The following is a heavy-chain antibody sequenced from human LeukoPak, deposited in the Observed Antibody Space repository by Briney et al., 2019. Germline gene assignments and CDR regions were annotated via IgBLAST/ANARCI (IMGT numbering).Heavy chain of an antibody. CDR3: ARSNYYDTSGYYYDY. Sequence: SETLSLTCTVSGGSISSYYWSWIRQPPGKGLEWIGYIYYSGSTNYNPSLKSRVTISLDTSKNQFSLKLSSVTAADTAVYYCARSNYYDTSGYYYDYWGQGTLVTVSS. CDR1: GGSISSYY. CDR2: IYYSGST. J-gene: IGHJ4*02. D-gene: IGHD3-22*01. V-gene: IGHV4-59*08.